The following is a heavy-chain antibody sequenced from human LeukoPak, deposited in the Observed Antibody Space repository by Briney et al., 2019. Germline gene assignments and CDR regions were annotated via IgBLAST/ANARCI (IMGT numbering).Heavy chain of an antibody. CDR3: ARSDYNDYRGLGF. D-gene: IGHD4-11*01. CDR1: GYAFTSYH. CDR2: IIPSSGST. V-gene: IGHV1-46*01. Sequence: ASVNVSCKASGYAFTSYHIHWMRQAPGQGLGWMGIIIPSSGSTTYAQKFQGRVTMTRDTSTSTVYMELSSLTSDDTAVYFCARSDYNDYRGLGFWGQGTLVTVSS. J-gene: IGHJ4*02.